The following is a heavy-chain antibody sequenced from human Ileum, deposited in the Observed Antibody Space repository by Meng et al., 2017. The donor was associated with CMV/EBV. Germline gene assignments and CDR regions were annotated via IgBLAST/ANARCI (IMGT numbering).Heavy chain of an antibody. V-gene: IGHV6-1*01. CDR3: ARGQFSALDF. D-gene: IGHD4-11*01. CDR1: RDTVFKKKVT. Sequence: PSLTCANPRDTVFKKKVTWNGLRQSPARGLEWLVRTNYMSKWNNDYAASVESRIIVNLDTFTNQLSLQLNSVTPDDTAVYSCARGQFSALDFWGQGTLVTVSS. J-gene: IGHJ4*02. CDR2: TNYMSKWNN.